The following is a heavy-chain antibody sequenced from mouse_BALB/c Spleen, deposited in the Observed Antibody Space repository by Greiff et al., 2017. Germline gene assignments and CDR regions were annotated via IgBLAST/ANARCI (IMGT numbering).Heavy chain of an antibody. CDR1: GFDFSRYW. CDR3: ARPRDGYYAYFDY. CDR2: INPDSSTI. V-gene: IGHV4-1*02. J-gene: IGHJ2*01. Sequence: EVKLVESGGGLVQPGGSLKLSCAASGFDFSRYWMSWVRQAPGKGLEWIGEINPDSSTINYTPSLKDKFIISRDNAKNTLYLQMSKVRSEDTALYYCARPRDGYYAYFDYWGQGTTLTVSS. D-gene: IGHD2-3*01.